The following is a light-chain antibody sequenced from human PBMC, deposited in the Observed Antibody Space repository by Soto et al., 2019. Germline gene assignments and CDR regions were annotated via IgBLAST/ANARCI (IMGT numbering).Light chain of an antibody. CDR1: QSITIY. J-gene: IGKJ1*01. CDR3: QQTYTAPRT. V-gene: IGKV1-39*01. CDR2: GAS. Sequence: IQMTQSPSSLSASVGDRVTITCRARQSITIYLNWYQQQPGKAPRLLIYGASTLQTGVPSRFSGSGSMTDFTLTISDLQPEDFATYYCQQTYTAPRTFGQGTKV.